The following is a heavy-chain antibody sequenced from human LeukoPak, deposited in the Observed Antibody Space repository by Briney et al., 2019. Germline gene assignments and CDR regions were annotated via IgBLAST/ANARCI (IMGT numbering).Heavy chain of an antibody. CDR1: GGSLNSYY. V-gene: IGHV4-59*01. CDR3: ARSSLLDAFDI. J-gene: IGHJ3*02. Sequence: PSETLSLTCTVSGGSLNSYYWSWLRQPPGKGLEWIGYIYYSGITNYNPSLKSRVTISVDTDKNQFSLKLTSVTAADTALYYCARSSLLDAFDIWGQGTMVTVSS. D-gene: IGHD3-10*01. CDR2: IYYSGIT.